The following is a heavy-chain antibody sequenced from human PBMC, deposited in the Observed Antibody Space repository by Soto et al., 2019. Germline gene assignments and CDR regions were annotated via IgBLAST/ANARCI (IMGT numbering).Heavy chain of an antibody. CDR1: GFTFSTYT. J-gene: IGHJ4*02. D-gene: IGHD2-2*01. Sequence: EVQLLESGGGLVQPGGSLRLSCVASGFTFSTYTMSWVRQAPGKGLEWVSVISGSGGSSGPSYADSVQGRFSISRDNTRNTLYLQMNSLRGEDTAMYYCAKARCSTANCYVPEYWGQGTQVTVSS. V-gene: IGHV3-23*01. CDR3: AKARCSTANCYVPEY. CDR2: ISGSGGSSGP.